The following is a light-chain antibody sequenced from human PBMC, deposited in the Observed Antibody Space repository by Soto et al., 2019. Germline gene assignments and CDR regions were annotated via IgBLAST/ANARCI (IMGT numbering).Light chain of an antibody. V-gene: IGKV3-20*01. CDR3: QQYGRALIT. J-gene: IGKJ4*01. Sequence: EIVLTQSPGTLSLSPGERATLSCRASQSVSSSYLAWYQQKPGQAPRLLIYGASSRATGIPGRFSGSGSGTDFTLTISRLEPEDFAVYYCQQYGRALITFGGGPKVEIK. CDR1: QSVSSSY. CDR2: GAS.